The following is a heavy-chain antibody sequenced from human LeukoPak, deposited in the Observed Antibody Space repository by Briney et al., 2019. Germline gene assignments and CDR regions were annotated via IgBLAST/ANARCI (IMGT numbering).Heavy chain of an antibody. Sequence: GGSLRLSCAASGFTFSNYAMSWVRQAPGKGLEWVSALSGSGGSTYYADSVKGRFTISRDNSKNTLYLQMNSLRAEDTAVYYCASYVFEYSSSSQGDFQHWGQGTLVTVSS. CDR2: LSGSGGST. CDR3: ASYVFEYSSSSQGDFQH. CDR1: GFTFSNYA. D-gene: IGHD6-6*01. J-gene: IGHJ1*01. V-gene: IGHV3-23*01.